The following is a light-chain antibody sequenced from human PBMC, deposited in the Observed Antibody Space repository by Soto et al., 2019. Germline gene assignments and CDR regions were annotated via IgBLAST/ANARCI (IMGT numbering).Light chain of an antibody. CDR3: SSYTRSSTYV. Sequence: QSALTQPASVSGSPGQSITISCTGTSSDVGGYNHVSWYQQHPGKAPKLMIYDVSNRPSGVSNRFSGSKSDNTASLTISGLQAEDEADYYCSSYTRSSTYVFGTGTKLTVL. CDR1: SSDVGGYNH. V-gene: IGLV2-14*01. J-gene: IGLJ1*01. CDR2: DVS.